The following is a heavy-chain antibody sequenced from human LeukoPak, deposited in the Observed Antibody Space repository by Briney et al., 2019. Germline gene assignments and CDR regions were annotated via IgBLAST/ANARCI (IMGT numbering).Heavy chain of an antibody. Sequence: GGSLRLSCAASGFTFNNYWMSWVRQAPGKGLEWVSATSSSDAGTYYADSVKGRFTISRDNAKNSLYLQMNSLRAEDTAVYYCAELGITMIGGVWGKGTTVTISS. CDR3: AELGITMIGGV. CDR2: TSSSDAGT. J-gene: IGHJ6*04. D-gene: IGHD3-10*02. CDR1: GFTFNNYW. V-gene: IGHV3-21*01.